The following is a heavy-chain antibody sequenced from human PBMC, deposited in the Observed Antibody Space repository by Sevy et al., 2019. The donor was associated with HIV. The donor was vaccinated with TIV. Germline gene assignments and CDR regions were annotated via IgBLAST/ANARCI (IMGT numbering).Heavy chain of an antibody. J-gene: IGHJ4*02. CDR2: ISNSGTNI. D-gene: IGHD4-17*01. CDR3: ARDLPTSATTVAHFDY. V-gene: IGHV3-48*03. CDR1: GFRFSSYE. Sequence: GGSLRLSCAASGFRFSSYEMNWVRQAPWKGLEWVASISNSGTNIYYSDSVRGRFTISRDTAKNSLYLQMNSLRAEDTTVYYCARDLPTSATTVAHFDYWGQGTLVTVSS.